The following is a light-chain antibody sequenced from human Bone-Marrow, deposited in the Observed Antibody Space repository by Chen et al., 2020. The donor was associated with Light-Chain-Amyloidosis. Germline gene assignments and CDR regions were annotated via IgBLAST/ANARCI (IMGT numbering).Light chain of an antibody. J-gene: IGLJ3*02. CDR1: SSDIGSYNH. Sequence: QSALTQPASVSASPGQSITISCTGNSSDIGSYNHVSWYQHHPGKAPTVLIYEATKRPSGVSSHFSGSKSANTASLTISGLQAEDEASFYCCSYAGSDTFVFGGGTMLTVL. V-gene: IGLV2-23*02. CDR2: EAT. CDR3: CSYAGSDTFV.